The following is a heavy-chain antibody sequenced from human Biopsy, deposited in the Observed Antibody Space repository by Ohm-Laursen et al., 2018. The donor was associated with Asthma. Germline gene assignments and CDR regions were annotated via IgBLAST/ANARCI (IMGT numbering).Heavy chain of an antibody. D-gene: IGHD6-19*01. CDR1: GFTVSNFA. J-gene: IGHJ4*02. CDR2: ISSGSGST. Sequence: SLRLSCTAAGFTVSNFAMNWVRQAPGQGLEWVSVISSGSGSTYYADSVRGRFTISRDFYKNTLYLQMDSLRAEDTAVYYCARGDSSGWSHYYFDYWGQGTLVIVSA. V-gene: IGHV3-23*01. CDR3: ARGDSSGWSHYYFDY.